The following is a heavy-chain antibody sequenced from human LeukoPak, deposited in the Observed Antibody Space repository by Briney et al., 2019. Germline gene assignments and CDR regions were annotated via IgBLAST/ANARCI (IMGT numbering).Heavy chain of an antibody. V-gene: IGHV4-31*03. CDR2: IYYSGST. D-gene: IGHD6-13*01. J-gene: IGHJ4*02. Sequence: SETLSLTCTVSGGSISSGGYYWSWIRQHPGKGLEWIGYIYYSGSTYYNPSLKSRVTISVDTSKNQFSLKLSSVTAADTAVYYCARATRGIAAAGTPAVFGDYWGQGTLVTVSS. CDR1: GGSISSGGYY. CDR3: ARATRGIAAAGTPAVFGDY.